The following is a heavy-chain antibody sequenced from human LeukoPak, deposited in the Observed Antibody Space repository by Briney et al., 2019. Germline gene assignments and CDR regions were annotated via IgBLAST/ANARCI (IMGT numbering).Heavy chain of an antibody. CDR3: ARHGSYSLAF. J-gene: IGHJ4*02. V-gene: IGHV4-4*02. CDR1: GGSMSSEGY. CDR2: IYYIGST. D-gene: IGHD1-26*01. Sequence: SEPLSLTSAVSGGSMSSEGYWSWLRQPPGKGLEWIGQIYYIGSTNYNPSLESRVIMSLDKSTNQLSLRFNSVTAADTAVYYCARHGSYSLAFWGQGALVTVSS.